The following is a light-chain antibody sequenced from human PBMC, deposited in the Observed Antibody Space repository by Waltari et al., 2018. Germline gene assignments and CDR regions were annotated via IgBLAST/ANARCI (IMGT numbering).Light chain of an antibody. J-gene: IGKJ1*01. CDR3: HQYNSYSA. CDR2: KAS. CDR1: QSINSW. V-gene: IGKV1-5*03. Sequence: DIQMTQSPSTVSASVGDRVTITCRASQSINSWLAWYQQKPGKAPKLLLYKASTLESGVPSRFSGIGSGTEFTLTISSLQPDDFATYYCHQYNSYSAFGQGTKVEVK.